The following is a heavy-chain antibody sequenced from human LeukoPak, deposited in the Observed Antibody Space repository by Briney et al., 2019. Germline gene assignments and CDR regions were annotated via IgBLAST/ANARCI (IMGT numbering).Heavy chain of an antibody. V-gene: IGHV7-4-1*02. Sequence: ASVKVSCKAYGYTFTSYAMNWERQAPGQGLEWMGWINTNTGNPTYAQGFTGRFVFSLDTSASTAYLQISSLKAEDTSMYCCARLGSGLQYSFDYWGQGTLVTVSS. CDR3: ARLGSGLQYSFDY. CDR2: INTNTGNP. J-gene: IGHJ4*02. CDR1: GYTFTSYA. D-gene: IGHD4-11*01.